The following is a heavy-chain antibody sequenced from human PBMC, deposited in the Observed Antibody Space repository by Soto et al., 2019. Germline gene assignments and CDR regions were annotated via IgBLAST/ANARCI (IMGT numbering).Heavy chain of an antibody. D-gene: IGHD6-19*01. Sequence: YWSWIRQPPGKGLEWMGIIYPGDSDTRYSPSFQGQVTISADKSISTAYLQWSSLEASDTAMYYCATPGIAVAGSNNYGMDVWGQGTTVTVSS. J-gene: IGHJ6*02. V-gene: IGHV5-51*01. CDR3: ATPGIAVAGSNNYGMDV. CDR2: IYPGDSDT. CDR1: YW.